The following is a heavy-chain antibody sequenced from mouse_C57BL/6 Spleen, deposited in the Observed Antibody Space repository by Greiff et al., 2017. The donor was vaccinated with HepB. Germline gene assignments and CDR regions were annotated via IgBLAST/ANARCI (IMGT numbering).Heavy chain of an antibody. CDR2: IYPGDGDT. CDR1: GHAFSSYW. J-gene: IGHJ4*01. CDR3: ARWIDSFRAMDY. Sequence: VQLQQSGAELVKPGASVKISCKASGHAFSSYWMNWVKQRPGKGLEWIGQIYPGDGDTNYNGKFKGKATLTADKSSSTAYMQLSSLTSEDSAVYFCARWIDSFRAMDYWGQGTSVTVSS. D-gene: IGHD3-2*01. V-gene: IGHV1-80*01.